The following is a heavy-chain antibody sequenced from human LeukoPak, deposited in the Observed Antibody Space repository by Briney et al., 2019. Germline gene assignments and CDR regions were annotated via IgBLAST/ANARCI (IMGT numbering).Heavy chain of an antibody. Sequence: SGTLSLTCAVYGGSFSGYYWSWIRQPPGRGREWIGEINHSGSTNYNPSLKSRVTISVDTSKNQFSLKLISVTAADTAVYYCARGPVRGYCSSTSCYKMRVHTPNNWFDPWGQGTLVTVSS. D-gene: IGHD2-2*02. CDR3: ARGPVRGYCSSTSCYKMRVHTPNNWFDP. J-gene: IGHJ5*02. CDR1: GGSFSGYY. V-gene: IGHV4-34*01. CDR2: INHSGST.